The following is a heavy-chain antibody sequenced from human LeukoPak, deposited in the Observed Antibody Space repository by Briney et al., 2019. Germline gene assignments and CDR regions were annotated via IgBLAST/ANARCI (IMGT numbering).Heavy chain of an antibody. J-gene: IGHJ5*02. Sequence: GGSLRLSCAASGFTFSSYGMHWVRQAPGKGLEWVAHIRSDENYKHYADSVKGRFTISRDNSKNTVYVHMNSLRPEDTAVYYCAKDAHWSADHWGQGTLVTVSS. CDR3: AKDAHWSADH. CDR1: GFTFSSYG. V-gene: IGHV3-30*02. CDR2: IRSDENYK. D-gene: IGHD3-3*01.